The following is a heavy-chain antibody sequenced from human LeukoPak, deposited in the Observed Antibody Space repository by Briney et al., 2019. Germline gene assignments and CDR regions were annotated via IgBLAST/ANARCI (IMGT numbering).Heavy chain of an antibody. J-gene: IGHJ4*02. V-gene: IGHV3-30*18. Sequence: GGSLRLSCAASGFTFSSYGMHWVRQAPGKGLEWVAVISYDGSNKYYADSVKGRFTISRDNSKNTLYLQMNSLRAEDTAVYYCAKFAVDDSSGTFDYWGQGTLVTVSS. D-gene: IGHD3-22*01. CDR2: ISYDGSNK. CDR3: AKFAVDDSSGTFDY. CDR1: GFTFSSYG.